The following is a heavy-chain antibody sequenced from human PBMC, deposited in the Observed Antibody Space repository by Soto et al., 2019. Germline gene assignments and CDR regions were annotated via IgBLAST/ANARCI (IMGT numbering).Heavy chain of an antibody. Sequence: GSLRLSCAASGIIFNNYNMNWVRQAPGKGLEWVSSISSSSIFIYYADSVKGRFTISRDNAKNSLYLQMNSLRAEDTAVYYCAREGGYSGYALGDVFDIWGQGTTVTVSS. D-gene: IGHD5-12*01. CDR1: GIIFNNYN. V-gene: IGHV3-21*01. J-gene: IGHJ3*02. CDR2: ISSSSIFI. CDR3: AREGGYSGYALGDVFDI.